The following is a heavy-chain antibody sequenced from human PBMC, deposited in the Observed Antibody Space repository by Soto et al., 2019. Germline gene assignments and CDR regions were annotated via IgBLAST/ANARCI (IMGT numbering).Heavy chain of an antibody. CDR3: AKDLSVAGTGGYYYGMDV. CDR2: ISGSGGST. D-gene: IGHD6-19*01. Sequence: EVPLLESGGGLVQPGGSLRLSCAASGFTFSSYAMSWVRQAPGKGLEWVSAISGSGGSTYYADSVKGRFTISRDNSKNTLYLQMNSLRAEDTAVYYCAKDLSVAGTGGYYYGMDVWGQGTTVTVSS. V-gene: IGHV3-23*01. J-gene: IGHJ6*02. CDR1: GFTFSSYA.